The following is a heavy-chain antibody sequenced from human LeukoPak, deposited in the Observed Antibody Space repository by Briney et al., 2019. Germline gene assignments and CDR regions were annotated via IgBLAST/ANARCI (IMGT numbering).Heavy chain of an antibody. Sequence: SSETLSLACTVSGGSISSYYWSWIRQPPGKGLEWIGYIYYSGSTNYNPSLKSRVTISVDTSKNQFSLKLSSVTAADTAVYHCARQTIFGVVISYFDYWGQGTLVTVSS. V-gene: IGHV4-59*01. CDR2: IYYSGST. CDR1: GGSISSYY. CDR3: ARQTIFGVVISYFDY. J-gene: IGHJ4*02. D-gene: IGHD3-3*01.